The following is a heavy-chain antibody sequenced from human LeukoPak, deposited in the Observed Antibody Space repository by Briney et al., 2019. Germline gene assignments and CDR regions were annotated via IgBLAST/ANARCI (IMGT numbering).Heavy chain of an antibody. V-gene: IGHV4-59*13. J-gene: IGHJ4*02. Sequence: PSETLSLTCTVSGASISSFYWSWIRQPPGKGLEWIGYIYYSGSTNYNPSLKSRATISVDTSKNQFSLKLSSVTAADTAVYYCARGDLGYYDSSGYYPSDWGQGTLVTVSS. CDR2: IYYSGST. CDR3: ARGDLGYYDSSGYYPSD. CDR1: GASISSFY. D-gene: IGHD3-22*01.